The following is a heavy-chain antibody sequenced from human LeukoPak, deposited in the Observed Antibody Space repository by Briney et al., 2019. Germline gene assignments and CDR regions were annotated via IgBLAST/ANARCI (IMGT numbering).Heavy chain of an antibody. CDR3: ARRGSITGWSFDY. J-gene: IGHJ4*02. CDR2: IFHNGNT. D-gene: IGHD1-14*01. CDR1: GHSIGAGFV. Sequence: PSETLSLTCTVSGHSIGAGFVWGWIRPSPGKGLEWIGNIFHNGNTYYNPSLNGRVTMSPDTSRNQFSLTLTSVTAADTAVYFCARRGSITGWSFDYWGLGSLVTVSS. V-gene: IGHV4-38-2*02.